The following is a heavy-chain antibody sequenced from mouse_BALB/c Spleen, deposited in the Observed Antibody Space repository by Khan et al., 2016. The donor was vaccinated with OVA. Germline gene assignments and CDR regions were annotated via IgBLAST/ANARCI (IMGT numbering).Heavy chain of an antibody. V-gene: IGHV5-6*01. J-gene: IGHJ3*01. CDR3: ARLAYYYDSEGFAY. D-gene: IGHD1-1*01. Sequence: EVQLQGSGGDLVEPGGSLKLSCAASGFTFSTYGMSWVRQTPDRRLEWVATISTGGHYTYYPDSVRGRFTISRDNARNTLYLQMTSLKSEDTAMFYCARLAYYYDSEGFAYWGQGTLVTVSA. CDR2: ISTGGHYT. CDR1: GFTFSTYG.